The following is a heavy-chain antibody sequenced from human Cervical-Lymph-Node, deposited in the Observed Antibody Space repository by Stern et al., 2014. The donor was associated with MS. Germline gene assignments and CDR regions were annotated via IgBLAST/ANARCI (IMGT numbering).Heavy chain of an antibody. CDR2: INPKSGGT. V-gene: IGHV1-2*02. CDR1: GYTFSDYY. D-gene: IGHD1-26*01. J-gene: IGHJ5*02. CDR3: ARDGRGSGKSYFDP. Sequence: QVQLMQSGAEVKKPGASVKVSCKASGYTFSDYYMHWVRQAPGQGLEWVGWINPKSGGTSYAPKFQGRVTMTWDTSNSTPYMELSSLRSDDTAMYYCARDGRGSGKSYFDPWGQGTLVTVSS.